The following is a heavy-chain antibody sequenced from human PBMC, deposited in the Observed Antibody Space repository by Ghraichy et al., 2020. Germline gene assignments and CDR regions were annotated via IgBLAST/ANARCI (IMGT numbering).Heavy chain of an antibody. CDR2: INGGNGNT. CDR3: ARSTVAVSYGMDV. J-gene: IGHJ6*02. Sequence: ASVKVSCKTSGYIFTNYVVQWVRQAPGQRLEWMGWINGGNGNTKYSQKFQGRVTITRDTSASTVHMEMSSLRSEDTAVYYCARSTVAVSYGMDVWGQGTTVTVSS. D-gene: IGHD6-19*01. CDR1: GYIFTNYV. V-gene: IGHV1-3*01.